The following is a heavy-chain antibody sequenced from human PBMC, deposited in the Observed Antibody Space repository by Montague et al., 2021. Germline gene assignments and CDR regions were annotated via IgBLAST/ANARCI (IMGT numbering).Heavy chain of an antibody. CDR3: AGEKDRYYYMDS. J-gene: IGHJ6*03. Sequence: SETLSLTCTVSRSLINSDYYCGWIRQPPGKGLEWMGSVSHGGRTYYNPSLKSRVTISVDTSNNHFSLKLGSVTAADKAMYYCAGEKDRYYYMDSWGKGTTITVSS. V-gene: IGHV4-38-2*02. CDR1: RSLINSDYY. CDR2: VSHGGRT.